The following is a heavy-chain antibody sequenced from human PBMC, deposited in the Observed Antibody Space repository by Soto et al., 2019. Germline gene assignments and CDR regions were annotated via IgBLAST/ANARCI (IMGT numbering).Heavy chain of an antibody. Sequence: SETLSLTCAVYGGSFSGYYWSWIRQPPGKGLEWIGEINHSGSTNYNPSLKSRVTISVDTSKNQFSLKLSSVTAADTAVYYCARGWLDYWGRGTLVTVSS. CDR2: INHSGST. V-gene: IGHV4-34*01. CDR3: ARGWLDY. CDR1: GGSFSGYY. J-gene: IGHJ4*02.